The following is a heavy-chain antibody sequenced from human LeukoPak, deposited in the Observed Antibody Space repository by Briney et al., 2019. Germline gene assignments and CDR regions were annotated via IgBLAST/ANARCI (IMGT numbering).Heavy chain of an antibody. J-gene: IGHJ6*03. Sequence: GGSLRLSCAASGFTFSSYAMSWVRQAPGKGLEWVSAISGSGGSTYYADSVKGRFTISRDNSKNTLYLQMNSLRAEDTAVYYCAKRRKVPAASDYYYYYYMDVWGKGTTVTVSS. CDR3: AKRRKVPAASDYYYYYYMDV. CDR2: ISGSGGST. CDR1: GFTFSSYA. D-gene: IGHD2-2*01. V-gene: IGHV3-23*01.